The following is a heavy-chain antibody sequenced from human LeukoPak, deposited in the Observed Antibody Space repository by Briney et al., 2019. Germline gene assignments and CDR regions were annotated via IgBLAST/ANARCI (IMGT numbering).Heavy chain of an antibody. J-gene: IGHJ4*02. D-gene: IGHD3-3*01. Sequence: GSRTLSWIVAAFNFGDFAMSWVRQLPGRIPDFVSSISDTGKVVFYTDSVRGRATVSRDNSKSTLYLRLSDVRGDGTAVYYCDNGEWWGPGAQV. CDR1: AFNFGDFA. CDR2: ISDTGKVV. V-gene: IGHV3-23*01. CDR3: DNGEW.